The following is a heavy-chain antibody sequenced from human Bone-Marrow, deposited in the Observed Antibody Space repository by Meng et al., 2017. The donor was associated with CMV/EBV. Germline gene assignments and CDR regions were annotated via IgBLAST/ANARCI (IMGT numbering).Heavy chain of an antibody. Sequence: GGSLRLSCAASGFTFSDYYMSWIRQAPGKGLEWVSYISSSASTIYYADSVKGRFTISRDNAKNSLYLQMNSLRAEDTAVYYCARNVDSSSQKSANYYHYYGMDVWGQGTTVTVSS. J-gene: IGHJ6*02. D-gene: IGHD6-6*01. CDR2: ISSSASTI. V-gene: IGHV3-11*04. CDR3: ARNVDSSSQKSANYYHYYGMDV. CDR1: GFTFSDYY.